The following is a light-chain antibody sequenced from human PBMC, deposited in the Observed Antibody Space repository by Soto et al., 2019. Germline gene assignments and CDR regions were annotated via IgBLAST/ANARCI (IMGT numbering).Light chain of an antibody. V-gene: IGKV1-39*01. Sequence: DIQMTQSPSSLSASVGDRVTITCRASQSISSYLNWYQQKPGKAPKLLIYAASSLQSGVPSRFSGSGSGTYFTLTIISLQPEDFATYYCQHSYSTPQPFGQGTKVEIK. CDR1: QSISSY. CDR2: AAS. J-gene: IGKJ1*01. CDR3: QHSYSTPQP.